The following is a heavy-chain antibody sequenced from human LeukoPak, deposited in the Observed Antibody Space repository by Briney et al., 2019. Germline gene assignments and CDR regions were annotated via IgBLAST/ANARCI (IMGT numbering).Heavy chain of an antibody. CDR3: ARDPLSGGYCY. J-gene: IGHJ4*02. V-gene: IGHV3-21*01. Sequence: GGSLRLSCAASGFTFSSYSMNWVRQAPGKGLEWVSSISSSSSYIYYADSVKGRFTISRDNVKNSLYLQMNSLRAEDTAVYYCARDPLSGGYCYWGQGTLVTVSS. CDR1: GFTFSSYS. D-gene: IGHD1-26*01. CDR2: ISSSSSYI.